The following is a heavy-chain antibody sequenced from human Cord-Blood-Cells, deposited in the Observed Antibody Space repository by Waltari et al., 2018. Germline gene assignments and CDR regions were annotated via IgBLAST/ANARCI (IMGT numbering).Heavy chain of an antibody. CDR1: GGSVSSGSYY. CDR3: ARDHSGSYYYYYGMDV. D-gene: IGHD1-26*01. J-gene: IGHJ6*02. V-gene: IGHV4-61*01. CDR2: IYYSGST. Sequence: QVQLQESGPGLVKPSETLSLTCTVSGGSVSSGSYYWSWIRQPPGKGLEWIGYIYYSGSTNYNPSLKSRVTISVDTSKNQFSLKLSSVTAADTAVYYCARDHSGSYYYYYGMDVWGQGTTVTVSS.